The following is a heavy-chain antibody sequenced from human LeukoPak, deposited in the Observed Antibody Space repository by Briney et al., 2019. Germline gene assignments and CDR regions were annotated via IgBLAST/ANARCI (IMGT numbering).Heavy chain of an antibody. D-gene: IGHD1-1*01. CDR1: GGSFSSYY. CDR2: INHRGDT. Sequence: SETLSLTCAVYGGSFSSYYWSWLRQSPGKGLEWFAEINHRGDTNYNPSVKSRVTISVDTSKNQFSLKVTSLTAADTAVYYCARGPTISETGYFDYWGQGTLVTVSS. V-gene: IGHV4-34*01. J-gene: IGHJ4*03. CDR3: ARGPTISETGYFDY.